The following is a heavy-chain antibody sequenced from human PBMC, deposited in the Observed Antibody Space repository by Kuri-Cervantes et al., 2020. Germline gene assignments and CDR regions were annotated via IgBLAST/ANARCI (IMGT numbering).Heavy chain of an antibody. CDR2: VNHSGST. CDR1: GGSFSGYY. Sequence: GSLRLSCAVYGGSFSGYYWSWIRQPPGKGLEWIGEVNHSGSTNYNPSLKSRVTISVDTSKNQLSLKLSSVTAADTAVYYCARMVRGVTSFDPWGQGTLVTVSS. V-gene: IGHV4-34*01. J-gene: IGHJ5*02. CDR3: ARMVRGVTSFDP. D-gene: IGHD3-10*01.